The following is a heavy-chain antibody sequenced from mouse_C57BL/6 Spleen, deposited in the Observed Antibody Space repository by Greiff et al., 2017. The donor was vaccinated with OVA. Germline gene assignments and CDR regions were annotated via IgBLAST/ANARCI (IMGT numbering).Heavy chain of an antibody. J-gene: IGHJ3*01. V-gene: IGHV14-4*01. CDR1: GFNIKDDY. D-gene: IGHD4-1*01. Sequence: EVQLQQSGAELVRPGASVKLSCTASGFNIKDDYMHWVKQTPEQGLEWIGWIDPENGDTEYASKFQGKATITADTSSNTAYLQLSSLTSEDTAVYYCTTPNWDLFAYWGQGTLVTVSA. CDR3: TTPNWDLFAY. CDR2: IDPENGDT.